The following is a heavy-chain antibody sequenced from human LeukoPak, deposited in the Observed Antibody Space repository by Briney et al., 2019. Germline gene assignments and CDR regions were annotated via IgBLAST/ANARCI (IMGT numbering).Heavy chain of an antibody. CDR2: INPNSGGT. V-gene: IGHV1-2*02. D-gene: IGHD3-22*01. Sequence: ASVKVSCKASGYTFTGYYMHWVRQAPGQGLEWMGWINPNSGGTNYAQKFQGRVTMTRDTSISTAYMELSRLRSDDTAVYYCARAHSSGYYPGFDYWGQGTLVTVSS. CDR3: ARAHSSGYYPGFDY. J-gene: IGHJ4*02. CDR1: GYTFTGYY.